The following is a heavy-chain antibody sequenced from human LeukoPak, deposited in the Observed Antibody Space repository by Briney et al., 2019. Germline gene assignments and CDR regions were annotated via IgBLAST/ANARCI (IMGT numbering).Heavy chain of an antibody. CDR3: ATSRDAEMATLDY. CDR1: GFTFSSYW. J-gene: IGHJ4*02. D-gene: IGHD5-24*01. CDR2: IKEDGSET. Sequence: GGSLRPSCAASGFTFSSYWMSWVRQAPGKGPEWVANIKEDGSETYSVDSVKGRFAISRDNSKNTLYLQMGSLRVEDMALYYCATSRDAEMATLDYWGQGTLVTVSS. V-gene: IGHV3-7*01.